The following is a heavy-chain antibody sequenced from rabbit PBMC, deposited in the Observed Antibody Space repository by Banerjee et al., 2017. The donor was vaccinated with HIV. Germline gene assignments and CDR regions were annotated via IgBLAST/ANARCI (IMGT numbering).Heavy chain of an antibody. Sequence: QSLEESGGDLVKPGASLTLTCTSSGFTLSNYWMHWVRQAPGKGLEWIGWIYTDNSGRTYYASWVNGRFTISSHNAQNTLYLQLNSLTAADTATYFCVRGYSYDDYGDATRLDLWGQGTLVTVS. CDR2: IYTDNSGRT. CDR3: VRGYSYDDYGDATRLDL. V-gene: IGHV1S40*01. J-gene: IGHJ3*01. CDR1: GFTLSNYW. D-gene: IGHD2-1*01.